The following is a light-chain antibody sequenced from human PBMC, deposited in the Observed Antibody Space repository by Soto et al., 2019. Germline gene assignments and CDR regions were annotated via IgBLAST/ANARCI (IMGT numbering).Light chain of an antibody. J-gene: IGKJ1*01. CDR2: KAS. Sequence: DIQMTQSPSTLSGSVGDRVTITCRTSQTISSWLAWYQQTPGKAPKLLSYKASTLKSGVPSRFSVTVSGTEFTLTISSLQPDDFATYYGQQYKRYSPRTFGQGTKLDVK. CDR1: QTISSW. V-gene: IGKV1-5*03. CDR3: QQYKRYSPRT.